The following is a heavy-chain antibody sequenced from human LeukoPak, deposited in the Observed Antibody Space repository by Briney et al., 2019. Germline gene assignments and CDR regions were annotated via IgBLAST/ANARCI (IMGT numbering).Heavy chain of an antibody. CDR2: IKEDGGEK. Sequence: GGSLRLSCVASRFTFSSNWMSWVRQASGKGLEWVANIKEDGGEKQYVDSVKGRFTISRDNAKNSLYLQMNSLRAEDTAVYYCAELGITMIGGVWGKGTTVTISS. D-gene: IGHD3-10*02. J-gene: IGHJ6*04. V-gene: IGHV3-7*01. CDR1: RFTFSSNW. CDR3: AELGITMIGGV.